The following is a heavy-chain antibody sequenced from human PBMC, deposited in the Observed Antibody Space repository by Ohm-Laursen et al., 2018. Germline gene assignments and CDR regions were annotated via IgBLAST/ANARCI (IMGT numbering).Heavy chain of an antibody. CDR1: GFTFNNYA. V-gene: IGHV3-23*01. CDR3: AKERVNDPQGDY. D-gene: IGHD2-8*01. CDR2: ISGSGGST. J-gene: IGHJ4*02. Sequence: GSLRLSCAASGFTFNNYAMSWVRQAPGKGLEWVSAISGSGGSTYYADSVKGRFTISRDNSKNTLYLQMNSLRAEDTAVYYCAKERVNDPQGDYWGQGTLVTVSS.